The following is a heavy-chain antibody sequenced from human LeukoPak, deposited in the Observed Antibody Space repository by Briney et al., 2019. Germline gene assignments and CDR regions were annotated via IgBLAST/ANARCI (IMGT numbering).Heavy chain of an antibody. D-gene: IGHD2-21*01. CDR3: AKVGGEGHDAFDI. V-gene: IGHV3-30*18. CDR1: GFTFSSYG. Sequence: GRSLRLSCAASGFTFSSYGMHWDRQAPGKGLEWVAVISYDGSNKYYADSVKGRFTISRDNSKNTLYLQMNSLRAEDTAVYYCAKVGGEGHDAFDIWGQGTMVTVSS. J-gene: IGHJ3*02. CDR2: ISYDGSNK.